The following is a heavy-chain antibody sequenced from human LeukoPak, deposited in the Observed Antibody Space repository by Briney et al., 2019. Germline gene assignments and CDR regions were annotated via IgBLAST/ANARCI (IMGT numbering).Heavy chain of an antibody. CDR2: ISGSGGST. CDR3: AKDLGELWFGELFFDAFDI. V-gene: IGHV3-23*01. Sequence: GGSLRLSCAASGFTFSSYAMSWVRQAPGKGLEWISAISGSGGSTYYADSVKGRFTISRDNSKNTLYLQMNSLRAEDTAVYYCAKDLGELWFGELFFDAFDIWGQGTMVTVSS. D-gene: IGHD3-10*01. J-gene: IGHJ3*02. CDR1: GFTFSSYA.